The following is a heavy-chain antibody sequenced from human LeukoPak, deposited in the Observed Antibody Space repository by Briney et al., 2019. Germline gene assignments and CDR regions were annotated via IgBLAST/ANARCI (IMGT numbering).Heavy chain of an antibody. J-gene: IGHJ4*02. CDR3: ARATIAVAEHFDY. V-gene: IGHV3-7*01. Sequence: GGSLRLSCAASGFTFSSYWMSWVRQAPGKGLEWVANIKQGGSEKYYVDSVKGRFTISRDNAKHSLYLQMNSLRAEDTAVYYCARATIAVAEHFDYWGQGTLVTVSS. D-gene: IGHD6-19*01. CDR1: GFTFSSYW. CDR2: IKQGGSEK.